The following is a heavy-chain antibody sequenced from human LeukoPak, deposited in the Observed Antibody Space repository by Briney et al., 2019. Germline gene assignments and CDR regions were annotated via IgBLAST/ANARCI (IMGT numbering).Heavy chain of an antibody. CDR3: ARDPPAAGPTTAGDY. V-gene: IGHV1-2*02. J-gene: IGHJ4*02. CDR2: INPNSGGT. Sequence: ASVKVSCKASGYTFIGYYMHWVRQAPGQGLEWMGWINPNSGGTNYAQKFQGRVTMTRDTSISTAYMELSRLRSDDTAVYYCARDPPAAGPTTAGDYWGQGTLVTVSS. CDR1: GYTFIGYY. D-gene: IGHD6-13*01.